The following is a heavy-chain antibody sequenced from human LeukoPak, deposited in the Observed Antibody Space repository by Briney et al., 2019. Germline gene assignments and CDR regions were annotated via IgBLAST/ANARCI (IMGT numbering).Heavy chain of an antibody. D-gene: IGHD1-26*01. CDR2: IYITGST. CDR1: RGSISSYY. V-gene: IGHV4-4*07. J-gene: IGHJ6*03. CDR3: ARGIAGVTATSYFYYMDV. Sequence: SETLSLTCTVSRGSISSYYWSWIRQPAGKGLEWIGRIYITGSTNYNPSLKSRVTMSVDTSKNQFSLNLSSVTAADTAVYYCARGIAGVTATSYFYYMDVWGRGTTVTISS.